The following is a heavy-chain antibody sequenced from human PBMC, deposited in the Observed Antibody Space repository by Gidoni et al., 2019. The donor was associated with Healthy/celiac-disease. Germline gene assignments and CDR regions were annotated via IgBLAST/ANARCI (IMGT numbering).Heavy chain of an antibody. V-gene: IGHV4-39*01. CDR2: IYYSGST. J-gene: IGHJ4*02. Sequence: QLQLQESGPGLVKPSETLSLTCTVSGGSISSSSYYWGWIRQPPGKGLEWIGSIYYSGSTYYNPSLKSRVTISVDTSKNQFSLKLSSVTAADTAVYYCARGVAYYYDSSGYFDYWGQGTLVTVSS. CDR1: GGSISSSSYY. CDR3: ARGVAYYYDSSGYFDY. D-gene: IGHD3-22*01.